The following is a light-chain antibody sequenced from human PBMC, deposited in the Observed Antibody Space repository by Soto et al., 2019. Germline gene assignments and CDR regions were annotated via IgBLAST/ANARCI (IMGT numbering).Light chain of an antibody. CDR3: QQRSNWPPT. J-gene: IGKJ4*01. CDR1: QSFNSIY. CDR2: GAS. V-gene: IGKV3D-20*02. Sequence: EIVLTQSPGTLSLSPGERATLSCRASQSFNSIYLAWYQQKPGQAPRLLIYGASNRATGIPDRFSGSGSGTDFTLTISSLEPGDFAVYYCQQRSNWPPTFGGGTKVDI.